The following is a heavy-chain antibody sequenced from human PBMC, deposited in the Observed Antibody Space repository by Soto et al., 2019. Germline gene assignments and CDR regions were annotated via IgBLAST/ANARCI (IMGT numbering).Heavy chain of an antibody. CDR1: GYSFTSYW. Sequence: GESLKISCKGSGYSFTSYWIGWVRQMPGKGLEWMGIIYPGDSDTRYSPSFQGHVTISADKSISTAYLQWSSLKASDTAMYYCASPVARGYDPRGGDYYGMDVWGQGTTVTVSS. CDR2: IYPGDSDT. D-gene: IGHD5-12*01. V-gene: IGHV5-51*01. CDR3: ASPVARGYDPRGGDYYGMDV. J-gene: IGHJ6*02.